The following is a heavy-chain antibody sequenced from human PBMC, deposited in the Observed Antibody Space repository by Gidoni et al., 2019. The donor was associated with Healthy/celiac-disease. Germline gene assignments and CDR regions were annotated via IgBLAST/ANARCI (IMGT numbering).Heavy chain of an antibody. J-gene: IGHJ5*02. D-gene: IGHD4-17*01. CDR3: AKDAYGDYVPTVWFDP. Sequence: EVQLLESGGGLVQPGRSLRLYCAASGFTFSSYAMSWVRQAPGKGLEWVSAISCSGSSTYYADSVKGRFTISIDNSKNTLYLQMNSLRAEDTAVYYCAKDAYGDYVPTVWFDPWGQGTLVTVSS. V-gene: IGHV3-23*01. CDR1: GFTFSSYA. CDR2: ISCSGSST.